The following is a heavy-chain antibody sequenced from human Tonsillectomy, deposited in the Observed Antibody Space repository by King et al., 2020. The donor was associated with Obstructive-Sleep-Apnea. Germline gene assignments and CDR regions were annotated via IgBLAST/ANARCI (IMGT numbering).Heavy chain of an antibody. J-gene: IGHJ6*02. CDR2: IRSKANNYAT. V-gene: IGHV3-73*01. Sequence: VQLVESGGGLVQPGGSLKLSCAASGFTFSGSAMHWVRQASGKGLEWVGRIRSKANNYATAYAASVKGRFTISRDDSKNTAYLQMNSLKTEDTAVYYCTRHGNTWPIYYYGLDVWGQGTTVTVSS. CDR3: TRHGNTWPIYYYGLDV. CDR1: GFTFSGSA. D-gene: IGHD3-3*01.